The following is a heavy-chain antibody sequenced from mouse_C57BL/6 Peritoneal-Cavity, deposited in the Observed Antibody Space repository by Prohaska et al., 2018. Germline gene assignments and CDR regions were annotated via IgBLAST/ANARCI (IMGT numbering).Heavy chain of an antibody. CDR1: GYTFTSYW. CDR3: ACNYDAMDY. V-gene: IGHV1-61*01. CDR2: IYPSDSET. D-gene: IGHD2-1*01. Sequence: QVQLQQPGAELVRPGSSVKLSCKASGYTFTSYWMDGVKQRPGQGLEWIGNIYPSDSETHYNQKFQDKATLTVDKSSSTAYMQLSSLTSEDSAVYYCACNYDAMDYWGQGTSVTVSS. J-gene: IGHJ4*01.